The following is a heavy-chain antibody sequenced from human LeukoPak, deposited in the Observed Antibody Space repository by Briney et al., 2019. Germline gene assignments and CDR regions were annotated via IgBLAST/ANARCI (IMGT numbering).Heavy chain of an antibody. CDR1: GFTFSSYA. D-gene: IGHD3-22*01. V-gene: IGHV3-30-3*01. Sequence: GRSLRLSCAASGFTFSSYAMHWVRQAPGKGLEWVAVISYDGSSKYYADSVKGRFTISRDNSKNTLYLQMNSLRAEDTAVYYCARDREHYYDSRAIDYWGQGTLVTVSS. CDR3: ARDREHYYDSRAIDY. J-gene: IGHJ4*02. CDR2: ISYDGSSK.